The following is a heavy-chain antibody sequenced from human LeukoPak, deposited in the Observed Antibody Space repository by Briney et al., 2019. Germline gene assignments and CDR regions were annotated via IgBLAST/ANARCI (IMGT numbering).Heavy chain of an antibody. J-gene: IGHJ5*02. CDR2: IYTTGSP. V-gene: IGHV4-4*07. D-gene: IGHD3-10*01. CDR3: ARDRGITTARGVPSWFDP. Sequence: SETLSLTCTVSGDSISSHYWTWIRQPAGKGLEWIGRIYTTGSPSHSPSLKSRVTISVDTSTNQFSLKLTSVSAADTAVYYCARDRGITTARGVPSWFDPWGQGSLVTVSS. CDR1: GDSISSHY.